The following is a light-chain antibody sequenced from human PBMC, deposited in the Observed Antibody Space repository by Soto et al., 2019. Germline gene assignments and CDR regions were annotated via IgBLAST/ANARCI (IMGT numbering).Light chain of an antibody. CDR1: SSDVGGYNY. Sequence: QSVLTQPASVSGSPGQSITISCTGTSSDVGGYNYVSWYQQHPGKAPKLMIYEVSNRPSGVSNRFSGSKSGNTASLTISGLQAEDEADYYCSSYTSSSTVVFGGWTQLTVL. CDR3: SSYTSSSTVV. V-gene: IGLV2-14*01. CDR2: EVS. J-gene: IGLJ2*01.